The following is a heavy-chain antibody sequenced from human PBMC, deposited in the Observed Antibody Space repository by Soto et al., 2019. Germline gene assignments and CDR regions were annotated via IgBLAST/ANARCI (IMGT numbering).Heavy chain of an antibody. CDR3: ARDLKKWLVPYYYYYGMDV. CDR2: INPSGGST. D-gene: IGHD6-19*01. Sequence: ASVKGSCKASGYTFTSYHMHWVRQAPGQGLEWMGIINPSGGSTSYAQKFQGRVTMTRDTSTSTVYMELSRLRSDDTAVYYCARDLKKWLVPYYYYYGMDVWGQGTTVTVSS. CDR1: GYTFTSYH. V-gene: IGHV1-46*01. J-gene: IGHJ6*02.